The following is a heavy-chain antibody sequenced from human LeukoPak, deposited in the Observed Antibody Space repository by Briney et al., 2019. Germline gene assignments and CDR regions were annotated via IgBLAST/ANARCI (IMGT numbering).Heavy chain of an antibody. CDR1: GFTVSSNY. CDR2: IYSGGST. Sequence: GGSLRLSRAASGFTVSSNYMSWVRQAPGKGLEWVSVIYSGGSTYYADSVKGRFTISRDNSKNTLYLQMNSLRAEDTAVYYCAREGSSDRAFDYWGQGTLVTVSS. CDR3: AREGSSDRAFDY. D-gene: IGHD2-2*01. J-gene: IGHJ4*02. V-gene: IGHV3-53*01.